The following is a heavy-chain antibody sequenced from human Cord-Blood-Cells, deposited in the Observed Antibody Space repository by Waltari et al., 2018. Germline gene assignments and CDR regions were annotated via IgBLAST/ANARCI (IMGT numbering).Heavy chain of an antibody. J-gene: IGHJ6*02. CDR3: ASDFTYYDFWSGPYGMDV. D-gene: IGHD3-3*01. Sequence: EVQLVESGGGLVKPGGSLRLSCAASGFTFSGYWMSWCRQAPGKGLEWVANIKQDGSEKYYVYSVKCLFTSSSDNAKNSLYLQMNSLRSKETAVYYCASDFTYYDFWSGPYGMDVWGQGP. V-gene: IGHV3-7*01. CDR1: GFTFSGYW. CDR2: IKQDGSEK.